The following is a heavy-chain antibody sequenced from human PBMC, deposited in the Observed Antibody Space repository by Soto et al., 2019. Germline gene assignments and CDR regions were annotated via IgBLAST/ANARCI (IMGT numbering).Heavy chain of an antibody. CDR3: SRGGHCTDGVCSALDY. Sequence: QVQLQQSGPGLVKPSETLSLTCTVSGGSISTYYWSWIRQPPGKGLEWIGDIYYGGSANYNPSLESRVTISLDRSKKQFSLRLNSVTAADTAVYYCSRGGHCTDGVCSALDYWGQGTLVTVSS. CDR1: GGSISTYY. J-gene: IGHJ4*02. D-gene: IGHD2-8*01. CDR2: IYYGGSA. V-gene: IGHV4-59*08.